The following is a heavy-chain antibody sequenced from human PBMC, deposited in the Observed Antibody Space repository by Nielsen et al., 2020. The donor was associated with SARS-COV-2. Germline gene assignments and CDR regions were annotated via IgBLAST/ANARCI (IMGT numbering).Heavy chain of an antibody. CDR2: ISGRSSAS. CDR1: GFTFSDYY. J-gene: IGHJ6*03. D-gene: IGHD2-15*01. CDR3: ARVIVVPANYYSYYMDV. V-gene: IGHV3-11*04. Sequence: GGSLRLSCAASGFTFSDYYMTWVRQAPGKGLECVSYISGRSSASYYVDSVKGRFTISRDNAKNSLYLQMSSLRAEDTAVYYCARVIVVPANYYSYYMDVWGKGTTVTVSS.